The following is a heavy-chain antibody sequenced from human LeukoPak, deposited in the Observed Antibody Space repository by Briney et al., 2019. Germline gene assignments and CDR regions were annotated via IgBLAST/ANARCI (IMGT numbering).Heavy chain of an antibody. CDR2: ISGSGDST. Sequence: GGSLRLSCAASGFTFSSYEMNWVRQAPGKGLEWVSTISGSGDSTYFADSVKGRFTISRDNSKNTLYLQMSSLRAEDTAVYYCAKSPDVAGTGRFDYWGQGTLVTVSS. D-gene: IGHD6-19*01. CDR3: AKSPDVAGTGRFDY. J-gene: IGHJ4*02. V-gene: IGHV3-23*01. CDR1: GFTFSSYE.